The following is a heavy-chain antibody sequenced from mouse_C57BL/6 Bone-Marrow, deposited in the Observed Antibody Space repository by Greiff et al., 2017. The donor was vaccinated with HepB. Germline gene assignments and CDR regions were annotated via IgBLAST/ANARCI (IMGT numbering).Heavy chain of an antibody. CDR3: ARREGYYDFYYYAMDY. J-gene: IGHJ4*01. D-gene: IGHD1-1*02. CDR2: INPYNGGT. CDR1: GYTFTDYY. Sequence: EVQLQQSGPVLVKPGASVKMSCKASGYTFTDYYMNWVKQSHGKSLEWIGVINPYNGGTSYNQKFKGKATLTVDKSSSTAYMELNSLTSEDSAVYYCARREGYYDFYYYAMDYWGQGTSVTVSS. V-gene: IGHV1-19*01.